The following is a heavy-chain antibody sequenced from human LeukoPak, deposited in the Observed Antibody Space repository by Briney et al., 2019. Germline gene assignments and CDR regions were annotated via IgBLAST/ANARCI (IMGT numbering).Heavy chain of an antibody. CDR3: AREGGIAARPFDY. Sequence: SETLSLTCTVSGGSISSYYWSWIRQPPGKGLEWIGCIYYSGSTNYNPSLKSRVTISVDTSKNQFSLKLSSVTAADTAVYYCAREGGIAARPFDYWGQGTLVTVSS. V-gene: IGHV4-59*01. J-gene: IGHJ4*02. CDR1: GGSISSYY. D-gene: IGHD6-6*01. CDR2: IYYSGST.